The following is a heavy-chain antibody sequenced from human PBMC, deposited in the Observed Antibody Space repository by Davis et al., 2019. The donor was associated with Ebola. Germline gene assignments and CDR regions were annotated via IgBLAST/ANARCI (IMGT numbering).Heavy chain of an antibody. Sequence: PGGSLRLSCAASGFTFSSYSMNWVRQAPGKGLEWVSSISSSSSYIYYADSVKGRFTISRDNSKNTLYLQMNSLRAEDTAVYYCARDRNTKYYSNYSGAFDIWGQGTMVTVSS. CDR3: ARDRNTKYYSNYSGAFDI. V-gene: IGHV3-21*01. CDR1: GFTFSSYS. D-gene: IGHD4-11*01. CDR2: ISSSSSYI. J-gene: IGHJ3*02.